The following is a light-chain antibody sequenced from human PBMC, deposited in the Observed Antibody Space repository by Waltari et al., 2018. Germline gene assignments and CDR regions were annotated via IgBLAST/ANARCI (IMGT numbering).Light chain of an antibody. V-gene: IGLV2-23*02. CDR3: CSYAGLGIYV. CDR1: SSDVGQYNL. CDR2: EVT. Sequence: QSGLTQPASVSGSPGQSITISCTGTSSDVGQYNLVSWYQQYPGKAPKLMVSEVTKTTSGVSYRLPGSKSGNSASLTIYGLQSEDEADYYCCSYAGLGIYVFGTGTKVTVL. J-gene: IGLJ1*01.